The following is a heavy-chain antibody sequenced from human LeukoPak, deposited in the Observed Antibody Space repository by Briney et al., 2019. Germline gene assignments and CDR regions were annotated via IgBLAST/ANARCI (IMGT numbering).Heavy chain of an antibody. CDR1: GYTLTELS. CDR3: ATRFSYYYDSSAFDAFDI. V-gene: IGHV1-24*01. CDR2: FDPVGGET. D-gene: IGHD3-22*01. Sequence: ASVKVSCKVSGYTLTELSMHWVRQAPGKGLEWMGNFDPVGGETIYAQKFQGRVSMTEDTSTETAYMELSSLRSEDTAVYYCATRFSYYYDSSAFDAFDIWGHGTMVTVSS. J-gene: IGHJ3*02.